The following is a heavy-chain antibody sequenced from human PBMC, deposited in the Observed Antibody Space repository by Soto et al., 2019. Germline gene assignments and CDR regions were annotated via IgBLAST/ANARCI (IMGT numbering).Heavy chain of an antibody. CDR1: GYTFSGYY. CDR3: ARSLTEGYCTITGCYTRPLYGMDV. CDR2: IDPNSGGT. D-gene: IGHD2-2*02. Sequence: ASVKVSCKASGYTFSGYYIHWLRQAPGQGLEWMGWIDPNSGGTNYAQKFQGRVTVTRDTPTSTAYMELSRLTSDDTAVYYCARSLTEGYCTITGCYTRPLYGMDVWGQGTTVTVSS. J-gene: IGHJ6*02. V-gene: IGHV1-2*02.